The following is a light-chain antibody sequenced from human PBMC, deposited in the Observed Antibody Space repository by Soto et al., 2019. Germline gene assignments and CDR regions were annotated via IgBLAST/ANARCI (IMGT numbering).Light chain of an antibody. J-gene: IGKJ1*01. CDR2: GAS. Sequence: EIVLTQSPGTLSLSPGERATLSCRASQSVSSSYLAWYQQKPGQALRLLIDGASSRATGIPDRVSGSGSGTDFTLTISRLEPEDFAVYYCQQYGSSPRTFGQGTKVEIK. CDR1: QSVSSSY. V-gene: IGKV3-20*01. CDR3: QQYGSSPRT.